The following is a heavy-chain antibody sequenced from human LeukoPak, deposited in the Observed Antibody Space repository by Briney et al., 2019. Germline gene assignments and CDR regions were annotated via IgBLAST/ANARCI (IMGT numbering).Heavy chain of an antibody. V-gene: IGHV4-59*01. CDR2: IYYSGST. Sequence: SETLSLTCTVSGGSISSYYWSWIRQPPGKGLEWIGYIYYSGSTNYNPSLKSRVTISVDTSKNQFSLKLSSVTAADTAVYYCARRMTYFGAFDYWGQGTLVTVSS. D-gene: IGHD1-26*01. CDR3: ARRMTYFGAFDY. CDR1: GGSISSYY. J-gene: IGHJ4*02.